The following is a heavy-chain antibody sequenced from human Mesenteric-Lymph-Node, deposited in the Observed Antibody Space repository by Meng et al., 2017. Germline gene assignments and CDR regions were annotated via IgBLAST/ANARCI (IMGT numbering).Heavy chain of an antibody. Sequence: VEPVQSGAEVKKPGASVKVSCKASGYTFTGYYMHWVRQAPGQGLEWMGRINPNSGGTNYAQKFQGRVTMTRDTSISTAYMELSRLRSDDTAVYYCARGTTMVRGVILPDYWGQGTLVTVSS. CDR3: ARGTTMVRGVILPDY. D-gene: IGHD3-10*01. J-gene: IGHJ4*02. CDR1: GYTFTGYY. V-gene: IGHV1-2*06. CDR2: INPNSGGT.